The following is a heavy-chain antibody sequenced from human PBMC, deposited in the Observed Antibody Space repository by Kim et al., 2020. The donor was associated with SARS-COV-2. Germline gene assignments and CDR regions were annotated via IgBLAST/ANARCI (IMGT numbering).Heavy chain of an antibody. J-gene: IGHJ4*02. CDR2: ISGSGGST. Sequence: GGSLRLSCAASGFTFSSYAMSWVRQAPGKGLEWVSAISGSGGSTYYADSVKGRFTISRDNSKNTLYLQMNSLRAEDTAVYYCAKDSALYSSGWYWAFDYWGQGTLVTVSS. D-gene: IGHD6-19*01. CDR1: GFTFSSYA. V-gene: IGHV3-23*01. CDR3: AKDSALYSSGWYWAFDY.